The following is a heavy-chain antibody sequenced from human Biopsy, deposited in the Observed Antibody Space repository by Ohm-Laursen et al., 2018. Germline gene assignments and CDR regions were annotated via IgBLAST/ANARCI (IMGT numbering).Heavy chain of an antibody. CDR1: GFTFNNYG. V-gene: IGHV3-30*18. J-gene: IGHJ4*02. Sequence: SLRLSCTASGFTFNNYGMQWVRQAPGKGLEWVAFIFYDGSNTYYADSVKGRFTISRDNSRDTLYLQMSSLRAEDTAVYYCAKARSGSSNSCYNYWGQGTLVIVSS. D-gene: IGHD2-2*02. CDR3: AKARSGSSNSCYNY. CDR2: IFYDGSNT.